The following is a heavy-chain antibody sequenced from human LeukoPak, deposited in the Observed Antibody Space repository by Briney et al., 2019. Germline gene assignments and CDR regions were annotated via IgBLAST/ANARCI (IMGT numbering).Heavy chain of an antibody. V-gene: IGHV3-23*01. CDR2: ISRSGDNT. D-gene: IGHD6-13*01. CDR3: AEDPGLGRWYYFDY. CDR1: GFTFGSYA. Sequence: PGGSLRLSCAASGFTFGSYAMNWVRQAPGKGLEWVSAISRSGDNTYYADSVKGRFTISRDNSKNTLYLQMNSLRAEDTAVYYCAEDPGLGRWYYFDYWGQGTLVTVSS. J-gene: IGHJ4*02.